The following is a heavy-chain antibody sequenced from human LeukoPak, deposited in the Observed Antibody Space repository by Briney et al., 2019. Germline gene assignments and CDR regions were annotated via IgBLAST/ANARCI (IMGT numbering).Heavy chain of an antibody. CDR2: TSGSGGST. CDR3: AIVNFYYYYMDV. V-gene: IGHV3-23*01. J-gene: IGHJ6*03. Sequence: PGGSLRLSRAASGFIFSSYVMNWVRQAPGKGLQWVSGTSGSGGSTSYADSVKGRFTISRDNSKNTLYLQMNSLRAEDTAVYYCAIVNFYYYYMDVWGKGTTVTVTS. CDR1: GFIFSSYV.